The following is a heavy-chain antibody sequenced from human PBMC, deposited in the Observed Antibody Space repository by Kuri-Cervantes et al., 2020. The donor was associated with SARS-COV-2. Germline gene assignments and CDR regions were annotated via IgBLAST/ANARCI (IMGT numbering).Heavy chain of an antibody. D-gene: IGHD2-2*01. Sequence: GGSLRLSCAASGFTFSDYYMSWIRQAPGKGLEWVSYISNSGSYTNYADSVKGRFTISRDNAKNSLYLQMSSLRGDDTAVYYCAKGYCSSTSCQRPLDYWGQGTLVTVSS. CDR3: AKGYCSSTSCQRPLDY. V-gene: IGHV3-11*06. CDR2: ISNSGSYT. CDR1: GFTFSDYY. J-gene: IGHJ4*02.